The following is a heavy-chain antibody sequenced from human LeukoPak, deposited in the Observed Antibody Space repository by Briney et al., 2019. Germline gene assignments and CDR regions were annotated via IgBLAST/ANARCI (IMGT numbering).Heavy chain of an antibody. CDR1: GYTFTSYA. CDR3: ARVSSVNYYGSGSYYTFDY. D-gene: IGHD3-10*01. J-gene: IGHJ4*02. V-gene: IGHV1-3*01. CDR2: INAGNGNT. Sequence: RASVKVSCKASGYTFTSYAMHWVRQAPVQRLEWMGWINAGNGNTKYSQKFQGRVTITRDTSASTAYMELSSLRSEDTAVYYCARVSSVNYYGSGSYYTFDYWGQGTLVTVSS.